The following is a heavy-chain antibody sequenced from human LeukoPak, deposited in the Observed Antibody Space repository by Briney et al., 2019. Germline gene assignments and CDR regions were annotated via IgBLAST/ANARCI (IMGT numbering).Heavy chain of an antibody. CDR3: ARGGSTFGVDP. Sequence: SETLALTRAVQCGSFRGYYWSWIPPPPGKGPEWIGEINHSGSTSYNPSLKSRVTISVDTSKNQFSLKLSSVTAADTAVYYCARGGSTFGVDPWGQGTLVTVSS. CDR2: INHSGST. V-gene: IGHV4-34*01. D-gene: IGHD3-16*01. CDR1: CGSFRGYY. J-gene: IGHJ5*02.